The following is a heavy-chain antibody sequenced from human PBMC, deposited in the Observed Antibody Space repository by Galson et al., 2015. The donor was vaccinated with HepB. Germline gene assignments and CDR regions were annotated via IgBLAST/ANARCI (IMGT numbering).Heavy chain of an antibody. J-gene: IGHJ4*02. CDR1: GFSLSTSGMC. Sequence: PALVKPTQTLTLTCTFSGFSLSTSGMCVSWIRQPPGKALEWLALIDWDDDKYYSTSLETRLTISKDTSKNQVVLTMTNMDPVDTATYYCARVKWELQVHDYWGQGTLVTVSS. CDR3: ARVKWELQVHDY. CDR2: IDWDDDK. V-gene: IGHV2-70*01. D-gene: IGHD1-26*01.